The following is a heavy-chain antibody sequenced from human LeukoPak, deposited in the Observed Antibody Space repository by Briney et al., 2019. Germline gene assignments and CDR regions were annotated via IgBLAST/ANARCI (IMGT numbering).Heavy chain of an antibody. J-gene: IGHJ6*03. CDR2: IRYDGSNK. CDR3: AKESDYYYYMDV. Sequence: PGGSLRLSCAASGFTFSSYGMHWVRQAPGKGLEWVAFIRYDGSNKYYADSVKGRFTISRDNSKNTLYLQMNSLRAEETAVYYCAKESDYYYYMDVWGKGTTVTVSS. CDR1: GFTFSSYG. V-gene: IGHV3-30*02.